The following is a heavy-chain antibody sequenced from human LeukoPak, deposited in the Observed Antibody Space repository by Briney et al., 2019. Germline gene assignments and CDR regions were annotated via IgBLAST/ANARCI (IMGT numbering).Heavy chain of an antibody. CDR3: ANSKSWFGESISPYYYYYYYMDV. CDR2: ISGSGGST. CDR1: GFTFSSYA. D-gene: IGHD3-10*01. Sequence: GGSLRLSCAASGFTFSSYAMSWVRQAPGKGLEWVSAISGSGGSTYYADSVKGRFTISRDNSKNTLYLQMNSLRAEDTAVYYCANSKSWFGESISPYYYYYYYMDVWGKGTTVTVSS. J-gene: IGHJ6*03. V-gene: IGHV3-23*01.